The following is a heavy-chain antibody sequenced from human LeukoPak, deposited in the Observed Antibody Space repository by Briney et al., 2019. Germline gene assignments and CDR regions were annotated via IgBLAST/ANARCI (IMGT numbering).Heavy chain of an antibody. CDR3: ARGIQPPKYYGSGSDTFDI. CDR1: GFTFSTYA. J-gene: IGHJ3*02. CDR2: ASKDGNTK. Sequence: GGSLRLSCVASGFTFSTYAIHWVRQAPGKGLEWVAVASKDGNTKYYADSVKGRFTISRDNSKNTLYLQMNSLRAEDTSVYYCARGIQPPKYYGSGSDTFDIWGQGTMVTVSS. D-gene: IGHD3-10*01. V-gene: IGHV3-30*04.